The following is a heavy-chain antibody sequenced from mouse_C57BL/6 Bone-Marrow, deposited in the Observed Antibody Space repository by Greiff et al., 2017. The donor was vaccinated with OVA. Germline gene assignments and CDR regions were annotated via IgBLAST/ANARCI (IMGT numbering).Heavy chain of an antibody. V-gene: IGHV5-16*01. CDR3: ARGGGVFAY. CDR2: INYDGSST. J-gene: IGHJ3*01. Sequence: EVKLMESEGGLVQPGSSMKLSCTASGFTFSDYYMAWVRQVPEKGLEWVANINYDGSSTYYLDSLTSRFIISRDNAKNILYLQMSSLKSEDTATYYCARGGGVFAYWGQGTLVTVSA. CDR1: GFTFSDYY.